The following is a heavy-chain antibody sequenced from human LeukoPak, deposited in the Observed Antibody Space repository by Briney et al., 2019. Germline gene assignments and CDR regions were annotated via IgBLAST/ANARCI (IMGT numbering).Heavy chain of an antibody. CDR3: AAGGGPAAMYYYYYYGMDV. V-gene: IGHV4-34*01. J-gene: IGHJ6*02. CDR1: GGSFSGYY. D-gene: IGHD2-2*01. Sequence: SETLSLTCAAYGGSFSGYYWSWIRQPPGKGLEWIGEINHSGSTYYNPSLKSRVTISVDTSKNQFSLKLSSVTAADTAVYYCAAGGGPAAMYYYYYYGMDVWGQGTTVTVSS. CDR2: INHSGST.